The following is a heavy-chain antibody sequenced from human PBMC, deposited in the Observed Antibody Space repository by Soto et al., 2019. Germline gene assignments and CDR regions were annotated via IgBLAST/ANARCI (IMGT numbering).Heavy chain of an antibody. CDR3: SKMTSASCYAALDY. CDR1: GFNFNSYA. J-gene: IGHJ4*02. D-gene: IGHD2-2*01. CDR2: IYGSVVTT. V-gene: IGHV3-23*01. Sequence: EVQLLGSGGGLVQPGGSLRLSCAASGFNFNSYAMSWVRQAPGKGLEWVSCIYGSVVTTFYGDSVKGRFTISRDNSKNTLYLQMSSLRDEDKAVYYCSKMTSASCYAALDYWGQGTLVTVSS.